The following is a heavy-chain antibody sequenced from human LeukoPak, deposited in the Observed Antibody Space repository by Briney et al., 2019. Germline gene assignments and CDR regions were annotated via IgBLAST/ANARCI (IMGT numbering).Heavy chain of an antibody. V-gene: IGHV3-30*18. CDR2: ISYDGSNK. D-gene: IGHD3-3*01. J-gene: IGHJ4*02. CDR1: GFTFSSYG. CDR3: AKDLEITIFGVVTHSANDY. Sequence: GRSLRLSCAASGFTFSSYGMHWVRQAPGKGLEWVAVISYDGSNKYYADSVKGRFTISRDNSKNTLYLQMNSLRAEDTAVYYCAKDLEITIFGVVTHSANDYWGQGTLVTVSS.